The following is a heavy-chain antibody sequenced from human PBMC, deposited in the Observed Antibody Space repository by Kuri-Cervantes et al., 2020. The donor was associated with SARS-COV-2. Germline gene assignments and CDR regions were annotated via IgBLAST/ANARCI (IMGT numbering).Heavy chain of an antibody. D-gene: IGHD2-2*01. CDR3: ASGYCSSTSCYRSGNRFDP. CDR2: IIPIFGTA. Sequence: SVKVSCKASGYTFTSYAISWVRQAPGQGLEWMGGIIPIFGTANYAQKFQGRVTITADESTSTAYMELSSLRSEDTAVYYCASGYCSSTSCYRSGNRFDPWGQGTLVTVSS. CDR1: GYTFTSYA. V-gene: IGHV1-69*13. J-gene: IGHJ5*02.